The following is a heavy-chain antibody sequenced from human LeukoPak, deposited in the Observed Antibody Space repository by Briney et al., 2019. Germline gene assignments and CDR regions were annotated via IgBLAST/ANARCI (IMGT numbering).Heavy chain of an antibody. CDR1: GYSISSGYY. D-gene: IGHD2-2*01. J-gene: IGHJ6*03. V-gene: IGHV4-38-2*01. CDR2: IYHSGST. Sequence: SETLSLTCAVSGYSISSGYYWGWIRQPPGKGLEWVGSIYHSGSTNYNPSLKSRVTISVDTSKNHFSLKLSSVTAADTAVYYCARGPPAATRYSYYYCYMDVWGKGTTVTVSS. CDR3: ARGPPAATRYSYYYCYMDV.